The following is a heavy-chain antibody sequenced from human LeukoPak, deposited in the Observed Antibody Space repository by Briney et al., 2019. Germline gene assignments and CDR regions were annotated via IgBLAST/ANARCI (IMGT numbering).Heavy chain of an antibody. CDR3: TRETAASFASNSND. Sequence: RGSLSLSCAASGVTFSIYGMHWVRHAPGKGVEWVAFIWEEGPNTYYADSVEGPFTNSRDNSNNTLYRQMNSLRAEETAVDYDTRETAASFASNSNDSGQGTLVTVSS. J-gene: IGHJ4*02. CDR1: GVTFSIYG. V-gene: IGHV3-33*01. CDR2: IWEEGPNT. D-gene: IGHD6-13*01.